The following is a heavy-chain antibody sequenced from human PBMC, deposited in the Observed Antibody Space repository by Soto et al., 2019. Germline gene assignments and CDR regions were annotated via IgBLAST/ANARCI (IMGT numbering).Heavy chain of an antibody. D-gene: IGHD3-22*01. V-gene: IGHV1-18*01. CDR3: ARAVDYYDSSGYYTHEYFDY. CDR1: GYTFTSYG. J-gene: IGHJ4*02. CDR2: ISAYNGNT. Sequence: ASVKVSCKASGYTFTSYGISWVRQAPGQGLEWMGWISAYNGNTNYAQKIQGRVTMTTDTSTSTAYMELRSLRSDDTAVYYCARAVDYYDSSGYYTHEYFDYWGQGTLVTVSS.